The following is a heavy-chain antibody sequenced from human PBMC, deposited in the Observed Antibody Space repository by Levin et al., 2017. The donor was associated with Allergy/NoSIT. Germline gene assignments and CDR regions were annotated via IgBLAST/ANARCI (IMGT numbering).Heavy chain of an antibody. CDR2: IYLSGST. V-gene: IGHV4-30-2*01. Sequence: SETLSLTCAVSGGSISSGGYSWSWIRQPPGKGLEWIGNIYLSGSTYYNPSLKSRVTISVDRSENQFSLNLSSVTAADTAVYYCARVAGYSYGYYFDYWGQGTLVTVSS. CDR1: GGSISSGGYS. CDR3: ARVAGYSYGYYFDY. J-gene: IGHJ4*02. D-gene: IGHD5-18*01.